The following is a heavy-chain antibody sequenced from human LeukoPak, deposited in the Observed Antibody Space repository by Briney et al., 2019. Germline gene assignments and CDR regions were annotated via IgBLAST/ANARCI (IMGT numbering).Heavy chain of an antibody. D-gene: IGHD6-13*01. CDR3: AKDQSSSWPHDAFDI. V-gene: IGHV3-23*01. J-gene: IGHJ3*02. Sequence: GGSLRLSCEASGFIFSSYVMGWVRQAPGKGLEWVSSISVGGGDTFTADSVKGRFTITRDNSKNTLYLQMNSLRAEDTAVYYCAKDQSSSWPHDAFDIWGQGTMVTVSS. CDR2: ISVGGGDT. CDR1: GFIFSSYV.